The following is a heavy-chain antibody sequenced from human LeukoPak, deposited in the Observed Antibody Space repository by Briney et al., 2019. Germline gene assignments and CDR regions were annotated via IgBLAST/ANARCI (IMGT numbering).Heavy chain of an antibody. D-gene: IGHD6-13*01. CDR2: ISSRGDTI. CDR1: GFTFVTYE. CDR3: ARALSWTQDY. Sequence: GGSLRLSCAASGFTFVTYEMNWVRQAPGKGLEWVSYISSRGDTIYYADSVKGRFTISRDKSKNTLYLQMNSLRAEDTAVYYCARALSWTQDYWGQGTLVTVSS. J-gene: IGHJ4*02. V-gene: IGHV3-48*03.